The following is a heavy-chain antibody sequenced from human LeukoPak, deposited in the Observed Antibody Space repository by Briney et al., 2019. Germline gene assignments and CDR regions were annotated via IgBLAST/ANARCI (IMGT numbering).Heavy chain of an antibody. Sequence: GSLRLSCEASGFSFNNAWMTWVRQAPGKGLQWIGHIHYSGSTNYNPSLKSRVAISVDTSKNQFSLKLSSVTAADTAVYYCARRVWATTISRDAFDIWGQGTMVTVSS. CDR1: GFSFNNAW. CDR2: IHYSGST. CDR3: ARRVWATTISRDAFDI. V-gene: IGHV4-59*01. D-gene: IGHD1-26*01. J-gene: IGHJ3*02.